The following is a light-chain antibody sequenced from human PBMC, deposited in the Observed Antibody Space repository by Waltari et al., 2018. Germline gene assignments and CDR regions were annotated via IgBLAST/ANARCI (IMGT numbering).Light chain of an antibody. Sequence: HSALTQPASVSGSPGQSLTISCTGTSSDVGGYNYVPWYQQHPGKAPKLMIYEVNNRPSGISSRFSGSKSGNTASLTISGLQAEDAADYYCSSYTSSTTYVFGTGTKVTVL. CDR1: SSDVGGYNY. CDR2: EVN. V-gene: IGLV2-14*01. CDR3: SSYTSSTTYV. J-gene: IGLJ1*01.